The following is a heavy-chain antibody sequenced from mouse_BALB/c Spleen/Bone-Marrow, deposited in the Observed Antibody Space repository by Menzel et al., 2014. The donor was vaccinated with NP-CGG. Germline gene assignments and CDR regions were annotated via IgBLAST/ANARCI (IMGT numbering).Heavy chain of an antibody. V-gene: IGHV4-1*02. CDR2: INPESSAI. CDR3: ARPGYYGYQDV. D-gene: IGHD1-2*01. Sequence: EVKVEESGGGLVQPGGSLKLSCAASGFDFSRYWMTWVRQAPGKGLEWIGEINPESSAINYTPSLKDKFIISRDNAKNALYLQMSKVRSEDTALYYCARPGYYGYQDVWGAGTTVTVSS. CDR1: GFDFSRYW. J-gene: IGHJ1*01.